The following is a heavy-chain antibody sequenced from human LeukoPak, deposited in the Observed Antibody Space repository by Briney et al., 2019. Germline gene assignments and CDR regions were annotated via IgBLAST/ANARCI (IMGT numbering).Heavy chain of an antibody. CDR2: IYSCGST. CDR3: ARDTKFSL. V-gene: IGHV4-4*07. Sequence: SETLYLTCTGSGGSISGYYWSWIRQPAGKGLEWIGRIYSCGSTNYNPFLKSGVTISIATSKKQFSLKLSSVTAADTAFYYCARDTKFSLWGQGTLVTVSS. D-gene: IGHD3-3*01. J-gene: IGHJ4*02. CDR1: GGSISGYY.